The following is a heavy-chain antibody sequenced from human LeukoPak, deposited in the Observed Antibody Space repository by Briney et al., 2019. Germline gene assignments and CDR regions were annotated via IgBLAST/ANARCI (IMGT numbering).Heavy chain of an antibody. CDR1: GYTFTGYY. CDR2: INSNSGGT. V-gene: IGHV1-2*02. CDR3: ARDPEVGATIGDI. Sequence: ASVKVSCKASGYTFTGYYMHWVRQAPGQGLEWMGWINSNSGGTNYAQKFQGRVTMTRDTSISTAYMELSRLRSDDTAVYYCARDPEVGATIGDIWGQGTLVTVSS. D-gene: IGHD1-26*01. J-gene: IGHJ4*02.